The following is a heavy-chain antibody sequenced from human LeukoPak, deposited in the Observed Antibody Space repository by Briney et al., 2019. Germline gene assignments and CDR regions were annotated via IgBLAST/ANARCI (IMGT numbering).Heavy chain of an antibody. CDR3: ARGIYRPKRSLVPYYHGSGSLRRGDWFDP. J-gene: IGHJ5*02. Sequence: ASVKVSCKASGYTFTSYDINWVRQATGQGLEWMGWMNPNSGNTGYAQKFQGRVTMTRNTSISTAYMELSSLRSEDTAVYYCARGIYRPKRSLVPYYHGSGSLRRGDWFDPWGQGTLVTVSS. CDR2: MNPNSGNT. V-gene: IGHV1-8*01. D-gene: IGHD3-10*01. CDR1: GYTFTSYD.